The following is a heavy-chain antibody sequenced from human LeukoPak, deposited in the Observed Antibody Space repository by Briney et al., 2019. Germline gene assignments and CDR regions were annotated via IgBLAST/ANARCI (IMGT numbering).Heavy chain of an antibody. CDR3: AKSYYDFWSGPPNY. V-gene: IGHV3-21*04. D-gene: IGHD3-3*01. CDR1: RFTFSDYR. Sequence: GGSLRLSCAAARFTFSDYRMNWVRQAPGKGLEWVSSISSLSNYIYYADSVKGRFTISRDNAKNSLYLQMNNLRAEDTAVYYCAKSYYDFWSGPPNYWGQGTLVTVSS. CDR2: ISSLSNYI. J-gene: IGHJ4*02.